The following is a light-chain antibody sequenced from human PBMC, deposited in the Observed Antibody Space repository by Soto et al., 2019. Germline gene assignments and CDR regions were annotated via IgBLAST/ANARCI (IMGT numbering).Light chain of an antibody. J-gene: IGKJ5*01. CDR1: QSVSSN. Sequence: ETVMTQSPATLSVSPGERATLSCMASQSVSSNLAWYQQKPGQAPRLLIYGISKRATDIPDRFSGSGSGTEFTLTISSLQPEDFATYYCQQHGQWPITFGQGTRLEIK. V-gene: IGKV3D-15*01. CDR2: GIS. CDR3: QQHGQWPIT.